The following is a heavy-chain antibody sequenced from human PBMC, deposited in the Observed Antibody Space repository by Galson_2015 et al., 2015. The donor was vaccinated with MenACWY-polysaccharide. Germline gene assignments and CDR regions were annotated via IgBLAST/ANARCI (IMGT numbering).Heavy chain of an antibody. D-gene: IGHD5-12*01. CDR1: GYTFDTYY. Sequence: SVKVSCKASGYTFDTYYAHWVRQAPGQGLEWMGIINPSGGGTSYAERLQGRVAMTSDTSTSTFYMELSSLTSEDTAIYYCARDKPPTTDVDYYSGLDVWGQGTTVIVSS. J-gene: IGHJ6*02. V-gene: IGHV1-46*02. CDR3: ARDKPPTTDVDYYSGLDV. CDR2: INPSGGGT.